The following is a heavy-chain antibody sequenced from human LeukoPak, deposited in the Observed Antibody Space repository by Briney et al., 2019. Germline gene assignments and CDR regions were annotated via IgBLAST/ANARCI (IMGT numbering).Heavy chain of an antibody. CDR1: GFTFSSYA. D-gene: IGHD3-3*01. CDR2: ISGSGGST. CDR3: AKDGRGVVTNWFDP. J-gene: IGHJ5*02. Sequence: TGGSLRLSCAASGFTFSSYAMSWVRQAPGKGLEWVSAISGSGGSTYYADSVKGRFTISRDNSKNTLYLQMNSLRAEDTAVYYCAKDGRGVVTNWFDPWGQGTLVTVSS. V-gene: IGHV3-23*01.